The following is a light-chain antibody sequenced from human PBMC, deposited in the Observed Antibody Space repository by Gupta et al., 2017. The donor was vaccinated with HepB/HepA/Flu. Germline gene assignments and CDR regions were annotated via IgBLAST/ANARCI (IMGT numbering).Light chain of an antibody. V-gene: IGLV3-21*04. CDR1: NIGTES. J-gene: IGLJ2*01. Sequence: SFVLTQPPSVSVAPGQTASITCVGNNIGTESVHWYQQKAGQAPVLVIYYHTDRPSGIPERFSGSNSGNTATLTISRVEAGDEADYYCQVWDDISGHVVFGGGTKLAVL. CDR2: YHT. CDR3: QVWDDISGHVV.